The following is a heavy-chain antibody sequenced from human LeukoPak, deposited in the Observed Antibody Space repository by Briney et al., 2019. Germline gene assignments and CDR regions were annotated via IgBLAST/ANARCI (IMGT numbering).Heavy chain of an antibody. Sequence: SETLSLTCTVSGGSISSYYWSWIRQPPGKGLEWIGYIYYSGSTNYNPSLKSRVTISVETSKNEFSLKLRSVTAADTAVYYCATSSRTYGSGSYSRFDYWGQGTLVTVSS. V-gene: IGHV4-59*08. D-gene: IGHD3-10*01. CDR1: GGSISSYY. CDR2: IYYSGST. CDR3: ATSSRTYGSGSYSRFDY. J-gene: IGHJ4*02.